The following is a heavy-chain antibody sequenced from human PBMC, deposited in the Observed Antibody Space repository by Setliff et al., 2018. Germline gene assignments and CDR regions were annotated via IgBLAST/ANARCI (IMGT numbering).Heavy chain of an antibody. CDR2: ISPYDGDT. D-gene: IGHD1-1*01. V-gene: IGHV1-18*01. Sequence: GASVKVSCKASGYGFTSYGISWVRQAPGQGLEWMEWISPYDGDTSYTQKLQDRVTMTTDISTSTAFMELRSLTSDDTAIYYCARDTYNPNWYGDRSFEYWGQGTLVTVSS. CDR1: GYGFTSYG. J-gene: IGHJ4*02. CDR3: ARDTYNPNWYGDRSFEY.